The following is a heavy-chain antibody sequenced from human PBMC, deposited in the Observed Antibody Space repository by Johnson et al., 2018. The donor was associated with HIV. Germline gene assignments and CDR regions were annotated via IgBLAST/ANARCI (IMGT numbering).Heavy chain of an antibody. J-gene: IGHJ3*02. D-gene: IGHD6-13*01. V-gene: IGHV3-20*04. CDR1: GFTFSSYD. Sequence: VQLVESGGGVVQPGRSLRLSCAASGFTFSSYDMHWVRQATGKGLEWVSGIDWNGGSTSYADSVRGRFTISRDNAKNSLYLQMNSLRAEDTALYYCTRARYSSSWYNGDAFDIWGQGTMVTVSS. CDR2: IDWNGGST. CDR3: TRARYSSSWYNGDAFDI.